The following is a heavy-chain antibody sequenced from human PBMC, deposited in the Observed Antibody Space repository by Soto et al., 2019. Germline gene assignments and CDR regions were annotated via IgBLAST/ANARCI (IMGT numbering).Heavy chain of an antibody. CDR3: AKPHYYDSSGYDPGYYFDY. CDR2: ISYDGSNK. D-gene: IGHD3-22*01. Sequence: GGSLRLSCAASGFTFSSYGMHWVRQAPGKGPEWVAVISYDGSNKYYADSVKGRFTISRDNSKNTLYLQMNGLRAEDTAVYYCAKPHYYDSSGYDPGYYFDYWGQGTLVTVSS. CDR1: GFTFSSYG. J-gene: IGHJ4*02. V-gene: IGHV3-30*18.